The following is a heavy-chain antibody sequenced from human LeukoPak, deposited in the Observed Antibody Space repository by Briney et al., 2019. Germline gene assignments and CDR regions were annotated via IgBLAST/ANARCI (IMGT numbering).Heavy chain of an antibody. D-gene: IGHD1-26*01. Sequence: GGSLRLSCAASGFPFSSHGMSYARHAPGKGLEWFSALSGSGGSTYSAASVKGRLIISRDNSKNTLYLQMNSLRAEDTAVYYCAKDRESGGYFPNWFDPWGQGTLVTVSS. V-gene: IGHV3-23*01. CDR2: LSGSGGST. CDR3: AKDRESGGYFPNWFDP. CDR1: GFPFSSHG. J-gene: IGHJ5*02.